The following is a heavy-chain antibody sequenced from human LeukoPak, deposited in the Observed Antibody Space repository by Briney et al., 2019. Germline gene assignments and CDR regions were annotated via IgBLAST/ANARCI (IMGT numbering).Heavy chain of an antibody. Sequence: GGSLRLSCAASGFTFSSYGMNWVRQAPGKGLEWVSAISGSGGSTYYADSVKGRFTISRDNAKNSLYLQMNSLRAEDTAVYYCAREPITYYEYSGSIDYWGQGTLVTVSS. V-gene: IGHV3-21*01. D-gene: IGHD2-21*01. CDR2: ISGSGGST. CDR1: GFTFSSYG. J-gene: IGHJ4*02. CDR3: AREPITYYEYSGSIDY.